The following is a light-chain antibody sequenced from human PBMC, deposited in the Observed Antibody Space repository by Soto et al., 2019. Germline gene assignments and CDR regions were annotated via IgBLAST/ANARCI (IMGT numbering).Light chain of an antibody. CDR2: SNN. J-gene: IGLJ1*01. V-gene: IGLV1-40*01. CDR1: SSNIGAGYD. CDR3: QSYDSSLSGSYV. Sequence: QSVLTQPPSVSGAPGQRVTISCTGSSSNIGAGYDVHWYQRLPGTAPKVLIYSNNNRPSGVPDRFSGSKSGTSASLDITGLQAEDEADYYCQSYDSSLSGSYVFGTGTKLTVL.